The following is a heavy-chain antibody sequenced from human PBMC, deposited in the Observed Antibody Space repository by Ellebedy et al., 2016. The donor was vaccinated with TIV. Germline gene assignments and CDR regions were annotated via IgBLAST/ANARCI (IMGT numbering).Heavy chain of an antibody. CDR1: GFTFSSSW. CDR2: INSDESTT. D-gene: IGHD6-19*01. CDR3: AKDKNGYSSGWYPDY. J-gene: IGHJ4*02. Sequence: GGSLRLXCEASGFTFSSSWMHWVRQAPGKGLVWLSEINSDESTTTYADSVKGRFTISSDNAKNTLFLQMNSLRAEDTAIYYCAKDKNGYSSGWYPDYWGQGTLVTVSS. V-gene: IGHV3-74*03.